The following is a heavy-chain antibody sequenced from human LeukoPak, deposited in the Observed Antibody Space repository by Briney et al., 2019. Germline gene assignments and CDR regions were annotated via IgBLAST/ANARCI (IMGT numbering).Heavy chain of an antibody. Sequence: GGSLRLSCAASGFTLRSYTMHWVRQAPGKGLEWVSSISSSSTYISYADSVKGRFTISRDNAKNSLYLQLSSLRAGDTAVYYCARDPGSTGNYWGQGTLVTVSS. CDR3: ARDPGSTGNY. D-gene: IGHD1-14*01. CDR2: ISSSSTYI. CDR1: GFTLRSYT. V-gene: IGHV3-21*01. J-gene: IGHJ4*02.